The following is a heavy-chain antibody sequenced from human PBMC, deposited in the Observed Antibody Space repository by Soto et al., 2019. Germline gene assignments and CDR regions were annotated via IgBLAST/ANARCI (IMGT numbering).Heavy chain of an antibody. CDR3: ARDVGLRY. Sequence: EVQLVESGGGLVQPGGSLKLSCAVSGFTFTNYWMGWVRQAPGKGLEWVANINQDGSERNYGDSVKGRFTISRDNTKNSLYLQMNSLRAEDTAVYYCARDVGLRYWGQGALVTVSS. D-gene: IGHD1-20*01. CDR2: INQDGSER. CDR1: GFTFTNYW. J-gene: IGHJ4*02. V-gene: IGHV3-7*05.